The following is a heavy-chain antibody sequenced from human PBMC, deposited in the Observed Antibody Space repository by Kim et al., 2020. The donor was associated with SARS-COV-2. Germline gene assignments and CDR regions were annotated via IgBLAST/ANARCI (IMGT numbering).Heavy chain of an antibody. Sequence: GGSLRLSCAASGFTFSSYEMNWVRQAPGKGLEWVSYISSSGSTIYYADSVKGRFTISRDNAKNSLYLQMNSLRAEDTAVYYCARGCHNRYNWNSPNFDYWGQGTLVTVSS. CDR1: GFTFSSYE. J-gene: IGHJ4*02. V-gene: IGHV3-48*03. CDR3: ARGCHNRYNWNSPNFDY. D-gene: IGHD1-7*01. CDR2: ISSSGSTI.